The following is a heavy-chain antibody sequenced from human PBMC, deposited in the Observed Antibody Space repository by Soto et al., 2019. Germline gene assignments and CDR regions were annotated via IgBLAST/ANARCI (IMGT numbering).Heavy chain of an antibody. Sequence: SETLSLTCTVSGGSISSSSYYWGWIRQPPGKGLEWIGSIYYSGSTYYNPSLKSRVTISVDTSKNQFSLKLSSVTAADTAVYYCARSYAGYDAFDIWGQGTMVT. J-gene: IGHJ3*02. D-gene: IGHD3-16*01. V-gene: IGHV4-39*01. CDR3: ARSYAGYDAFDI. CDR2: IYYSGST. CDR1: GGSISSSSYY.